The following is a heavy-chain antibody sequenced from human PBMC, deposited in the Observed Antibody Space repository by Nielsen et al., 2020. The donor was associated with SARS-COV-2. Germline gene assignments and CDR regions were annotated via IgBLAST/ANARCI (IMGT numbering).Heavy chain of an antibody. Sequence: WVRQAPGQGLEWLGWINTNTGNPTYAQGFTGRFVFSLDTSVSTAYLQISSLKAEDTALYYCARLADYEYVGGSFADDAFDIRGQGTMVTVSS. V-gene: IGHV7-4-1*02. J-gene: IGHJ3*02. CDR2: INTNTGNP. CDR3: ARLADYEYVGGSFADDAFDI. D-gene: IGHD3-16*01.